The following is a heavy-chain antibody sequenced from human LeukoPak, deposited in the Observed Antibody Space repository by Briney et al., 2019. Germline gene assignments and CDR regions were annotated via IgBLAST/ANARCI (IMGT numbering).Heavy chain of an antibody. V-gene: IGHV1-2*02. CDR2: IYPNSGAT. J-gene: IGHJ4*02. Sequence: ASVKVSCKASGYTFTGYYMHWVRQALGQGLEWMGYIYPNSGATKYAQKFQGRVTMTRDTSISTAYMELSGLRSDDTAVYYCGTLLSNGPFDYWGQGSLVTVSS. CDR3: GTLLSNGPFDY. CDR1: GYTFTGYY.